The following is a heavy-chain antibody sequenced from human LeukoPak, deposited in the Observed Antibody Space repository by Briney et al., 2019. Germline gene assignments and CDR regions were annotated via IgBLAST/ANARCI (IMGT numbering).Heavy chain of an antibody. J-gene: IGHJ6*02. CDR2: IYYSGST. Sequence: SETLSLTCTVSGGSISSGDYYWSWIRQPPGKGLEWIGYIYYSGSTYYNPSLKSRVTISVDTSKNQFSLKLSPVTAADTAVYYCARFLEWSHGMDVWGQGTTVTVSS. CDR3: ARFLEWSHGMDV. CDR1: GGSISSGDYY. D-gene: IGHD3-3*01. V-gene: IGHV4-30-4*01.